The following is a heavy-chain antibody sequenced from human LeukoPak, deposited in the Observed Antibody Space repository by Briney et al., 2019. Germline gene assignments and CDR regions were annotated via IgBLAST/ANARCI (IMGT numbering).Heavy chain of an antibody. CDR2: ISTGSRHI. V-gene: IGHV3-21*01. Sequence: GGSLRLSCAASGFTFSSYEMNWVRQAPGKGLGLVSSISTGSRHIYYAASVKGRFTISRDDAKKLVYLQMNSLRAEDTAVYYCARDVSGDGYNKFDYWGQGTLVTVSP. CDR3: ARDVSGDGYNKFDY. J-gene: IGHJ4*02. D-gene: IGHD5-24*01. CDR1: GFTFSSYE.